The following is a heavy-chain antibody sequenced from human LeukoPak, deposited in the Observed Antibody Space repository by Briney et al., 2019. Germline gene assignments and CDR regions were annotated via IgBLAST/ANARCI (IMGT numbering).Heavy chain of an antibody. D-gene: IGHD1-1*01. J-gene: IGHJ4*02. V-gene: IGHV3-48*03. CDR2: ISSSGSTI. CDR3: ARDLRTSVRAFDY. CDR1: GFTFSSYE. Sequence: PGGSLRLSCAASGFTFSSYEMNGVRQAPGKGLEWVSNISSSGSTIFYADSVKGRFTISRDNAKNSLYLQMNSLRAEDTALYYCARDLRTSVRAFDYWGQGTLVTVSS.